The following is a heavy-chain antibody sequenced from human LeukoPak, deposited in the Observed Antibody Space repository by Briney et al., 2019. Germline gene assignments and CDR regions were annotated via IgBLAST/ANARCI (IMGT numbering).Heavy chain of an antibody. Sequence: PGGSLRLSCAASGFTVSRNYMNWVRQAPGKGLEWVSVIYSGGNTHYADSVKGRFTISRDNSKNTLYLQMNRLRAEDTAVYYCARTANDYDGSGFFDYWGHGTLVTVSS. CDR3: ARTANDYDGSGFFDY. CDR1: GFTVSRNY. D-gene: IGHD3-22*01. CDR2: IYSGGNT. V-gene: IGHV3-53*01. J-gene: IGHJ4*01.